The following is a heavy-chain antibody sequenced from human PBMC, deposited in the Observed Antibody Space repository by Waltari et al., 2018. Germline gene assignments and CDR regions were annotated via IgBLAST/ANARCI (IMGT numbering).Heavy chain of an antibody. V-gene: IGHV3-21*01. D-gene: IGHD1-26*01. CDR1: GFTFSSYS. CDR2: ISSSSSYI. Sequence: EVQLVESGGGLVKPGGSLRLSCAASGFTFSSYSMNWVRQAPGKGLEWVSSISSSSSYIYYADSVKGRFTISRDNAKNSLYLQMNSLRAEDTAVYYCASLIVGATTRRLPTDYWGQGTLVTVSS. CDR3: ASLIVGATTRRLPTDY. J-gene: IGHJ4*02.